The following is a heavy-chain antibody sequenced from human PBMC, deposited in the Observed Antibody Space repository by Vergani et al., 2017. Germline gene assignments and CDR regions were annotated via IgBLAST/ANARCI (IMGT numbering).Heavy chain of an antibody. CDR3: AKDQKDIVVVPAGGFDY. Sequence: EVQLLESGGGLVQPGGSLRLSCAASGFTFSSYAMSWVRQAPGKGLEWVSAISGSGGTTYYADSVKGRFTISRDNSKNTLYLQMNSLRAEDTAVYYCAKDQKDIVVVPAGGFDYWGQGTLVTVSS. V-gene: IGHV3-23*01. CDR2: ISGSGGTT. J-gene: IGHJ4*02. CDR1: GFTFSSYA. D-gene: IGHD2-2*01.